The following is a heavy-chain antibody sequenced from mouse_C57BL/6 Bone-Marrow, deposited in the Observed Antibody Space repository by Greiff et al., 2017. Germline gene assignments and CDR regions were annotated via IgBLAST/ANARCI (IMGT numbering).Heavy chain of an antibody. V-gene: IGHV1-63*01. CDR2: IYPGGGYT. D-gene: IGHD1-1*01. CDR1: GYTFTNYW. CDR3: ARKGEYYPFDY. Sequence: QVQLQQSGAELVRPGTSVKMSCKASGYTFTNYWIGWVKQRPGHGLEWIGDIYPGGGYTNYNEKFKGKATLTADKSSSTAYMQFSSLTSEDSALYYCARKGEYYPFDYWGQGTTLTVSS. J-gene: IGHJ2*01.